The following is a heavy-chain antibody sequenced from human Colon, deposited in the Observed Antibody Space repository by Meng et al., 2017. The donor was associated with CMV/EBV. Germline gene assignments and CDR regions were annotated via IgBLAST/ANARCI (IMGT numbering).Heavy chain of an antibody. Sequence: GESLKISCAASGFSFSRYSMNWLPQAPGKGLEWVSSIGSSGGGIYYPDSVKGRFTISRDNARNALYLEMSSLRAEDTAVYYCTRDRLEGDFSGPGFWGQGTLVTVSS. CDR2: IGSSGGGI. CDR1: GFSFSRYS. CDR3: TRDRLEGDFSGPGF. V-gene: IGHV3-21*01. J-gene: IGHJ4*02. D-gene: IGHD3-16*02.